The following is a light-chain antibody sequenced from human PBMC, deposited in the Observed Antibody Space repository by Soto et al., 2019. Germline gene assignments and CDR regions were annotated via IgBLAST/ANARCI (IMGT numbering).Light chain of an antibody. Sequence: DIVMTQSPDSLAVSLGERATINCKSSQCVLYSSNNKNYLAWYQQRPGQPPKLLIYWASTRESGVPDRFSGSGSGTDFTLTITSLQAEDVAVYYCQQYESTPPTFGQGTKLDIK. V-gene: IGKV4-1*01. CDR3: QQYESTPPT. J-gene: IGKJ2*01. CDR2: WAS. CDR1: QCVLYSSNNKNY.